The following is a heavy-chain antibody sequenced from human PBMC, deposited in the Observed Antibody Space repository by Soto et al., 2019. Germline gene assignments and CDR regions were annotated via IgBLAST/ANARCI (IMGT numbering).Heavy chain of an antibody. CDR1: GGSISSGAWY. CDR3: ARAQGSGFLVS. Sequence: QMQLQESGPGLVKPSQTLSLTCTVSGGSISSGAWYWRWIRQPPGKGLEWIGYIYYSGSTYYNPSLKSRVTTSVDTSKIQSSLKLSSVTAADTAVYYCARAQGSGFLVSWGQGTLVTVSS. V-gene: IGHV4-30-4*01. J-gene: IGHJ4*02. D-gene: IGHD3-10*01. CDR2: IYYSGST.